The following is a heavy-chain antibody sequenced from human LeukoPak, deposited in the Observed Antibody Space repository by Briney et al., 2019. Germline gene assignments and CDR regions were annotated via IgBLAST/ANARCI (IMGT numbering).Heavy chain of an antibody. Sequence: PGGSLRLSCAASGFTFNNYGIHWVRQAPGKGLEWVAFILYDGSNKYYADSVKGRFTISRDNSKNTLYLQMNSLRAEDTAVYYCAKGSGHYKYMDVWGKGSKVTVSS. D-gene: IGHD3-10*01. CDR3: AKGSGHYKYMDV. CDR2: ILYDGSNK. CDR1: GFTFNNYG. J-gene: IGHJ6*03. V-gene: IGHV3-30*02.